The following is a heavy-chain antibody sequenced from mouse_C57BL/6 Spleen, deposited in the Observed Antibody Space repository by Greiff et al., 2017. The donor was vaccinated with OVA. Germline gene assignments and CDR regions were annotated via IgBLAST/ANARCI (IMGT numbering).Heavy chain of an antibody. CDR1: GYAFSSSW. V-gene: IGHV1-82*01. D-gene: IGHD1-1*01. Sequence: QVQLQQSGPELVKPGASVKISCKASGYAFSSSWMNWVKQRPGKGLEWIGRIYPGDGDTNYNGKFKGKATLTADKSSSTAYMQLSSLTSEDSAVYFCARGGTTVPHYFDYWGQGTTLTVSS. J-gene: IGHJ2*01. CDR2: IYPGDGDT. CDR3: ARGGTTVPHYFDY.